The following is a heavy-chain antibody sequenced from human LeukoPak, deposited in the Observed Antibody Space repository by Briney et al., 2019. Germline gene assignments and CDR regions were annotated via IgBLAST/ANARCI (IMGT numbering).Heavy chain of an antibody. D-gene: IGHD3-9*01. CDR3: AKDLDSQWGDAFDI. Sequence: PLGGTLRLSCAASGFTFSSYAMNWVRQAPGKGLEWVSGISGSGDSTYSADSVKGRFTISRDNSKNTLYLQMNSLRAEDTAVYYCAKDLDSQWGDAFDIWGQGTMVTVSS. V-gene: IGHV3-23*01. J-gene: IGHJ3*02. CDR2: ISGSGDST. CDR1: GFTFSSYA.